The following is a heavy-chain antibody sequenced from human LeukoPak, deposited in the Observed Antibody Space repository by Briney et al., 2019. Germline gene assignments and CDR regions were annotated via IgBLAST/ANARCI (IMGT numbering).Heavy chain of an antibody. CDR1: GFTFSSYE. J-gene: IGHJ6*02. V-gene: IGHV3-48*03. CDR3: ARTTLPEYYYYYGMDV. D-gene: IGHD1-14*01. Sequence: GGSLRLSCAASGFTFSSYEMNWVRQAPGKGLEWVSYISSSGSTIYYADSVKGRFTISRDNAKNSLYLQMNSLRAEDTAVYYCARTTLPEYYYYYGMDVWGQGTTVTVSS. CDR2: ISSSGSTI.